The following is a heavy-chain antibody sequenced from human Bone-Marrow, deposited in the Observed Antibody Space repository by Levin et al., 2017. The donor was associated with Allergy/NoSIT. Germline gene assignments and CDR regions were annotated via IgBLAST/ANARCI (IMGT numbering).Heavy chain of an antibody. V-gene: IGHV3-23*01. D-gene: IGHD3-22*01. J-gene: IGHJ4*02. CDR2: ISGSGFRT. Sequence: QSGGSLRLSCVGFGFSFDTSAMIWVRQAPGKGLEWVSGISGSGFRTYFADSVRGRSTISRYNSNNTLYLQIDSLRAEDTAIYYCAKNKYFDSGTYQTYEYWGQGTLVTVSS. CDR3: AKNKYFDSGTYQTYEY. CDR1: GFSFDTSA.